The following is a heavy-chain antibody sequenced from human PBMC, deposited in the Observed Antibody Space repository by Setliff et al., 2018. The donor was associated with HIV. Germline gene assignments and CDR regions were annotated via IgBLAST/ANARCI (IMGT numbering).Heavy chain of an antibody. Sequence: SETLSLTCTASGASISIDHWSWIRQSPGKGLEWIGYIYHTGTTNYSPSLASRVTISLETSTNQFSLILRSVTAADTATYYCGRQPPTSDYNYNLIFHYWGRGDLVTVSS. J-gene: IGHJ4*02. CDR2: IYHTGTT. CDR3: GRQPPTSDYNYNLIFHY. V-gene: IGHV4-59*01. CDR1: GASISIDH. D-gene: IGHD1-1*01.